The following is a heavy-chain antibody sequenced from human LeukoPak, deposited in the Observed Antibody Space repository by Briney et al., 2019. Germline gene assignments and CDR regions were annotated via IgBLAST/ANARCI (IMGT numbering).Heavy chain of an antibody. CDR3: ARDRIVVVTGKGVKIQDY. CDR1: GYTFTGYY. Sequence: ASVKVSCKASGYTFTGYYMHWVRQAPGQGLEWMGWINPNSGGTNYAQKFQGRVTMTRDTSISTAYMELSRLRSDDTAVYYCARDRIVVVTGKGVKIQDYWGQGTLVTVSS. CDR2: INPNSGGT. J-gene: IGHJ4*02. V-gene: IGHV1-2*02. D-gene: IGHD3-22*01.